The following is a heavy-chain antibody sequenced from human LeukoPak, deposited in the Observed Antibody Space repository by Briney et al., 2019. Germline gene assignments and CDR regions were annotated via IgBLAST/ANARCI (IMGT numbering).Heavy chain of an antibody. Sequence: PSQTLSLTCTVSGDSISSGDYYWSWIRQPPGKGLEWIGYIYYSGNTYYNPSLQSRVTISVDTSKNQFSLNLSSVTAADTAVFYCARGHDYFDYWGQGTLVTVSS. CDR3: ARGHDYFDY. J-gene: IGHJ4*02. CDR2: IYYSGNT. CDR1: GDSISSGDYY. V-gene: IGHV4-30-4*08.